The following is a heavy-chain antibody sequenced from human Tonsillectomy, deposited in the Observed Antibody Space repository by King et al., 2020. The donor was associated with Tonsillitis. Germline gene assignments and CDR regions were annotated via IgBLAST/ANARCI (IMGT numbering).Heavy chain of an antibody. J-gene: IGHJ4*02. D-gene: IGHD2-2*01. CDR1: GFTFSNAW. CDR2: IKSKTDGGTT. CDR3: TPNLVPAAPENFDY. V-gene: IGHV3-15*01. Sequence: VQLVESGGGLVKPGGSLRLSCAASGFTFSNAWMSWVRQAPGKGLEWVGRIKSKTDGGTTDYAAPVKGRFTISRDDSKNTLYLQMNSLKTEDTPVYYCTPNLVPAAPENFDYWGQGTLVTVSS.